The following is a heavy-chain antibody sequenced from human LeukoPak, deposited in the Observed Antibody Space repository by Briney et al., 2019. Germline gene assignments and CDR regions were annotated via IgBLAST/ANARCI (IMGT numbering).Heavy chain of an antibody. CDR3: VRAYGMDV. CDR1: GFTFSRSD. Sequence: GGSLRLSCEASGFTFSRSDMIWVRQAPGKGLEWVAVISASGGSTFYADSVRGRFTISRDNSKNTLYLQMNSLRAEDTAVYYCVRAYGMDVWGQGTTVTVSS. V-gene: IGHV3-23*01. CDR2: ISASGGST. J-gene: IGHJ6*02.